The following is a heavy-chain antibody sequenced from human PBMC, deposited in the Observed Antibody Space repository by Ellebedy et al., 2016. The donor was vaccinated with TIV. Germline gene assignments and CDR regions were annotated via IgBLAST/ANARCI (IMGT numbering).Heavy chain of an antibody. Sequence: ESLKISCAASGFTFSTYAMTWVRQAPGKGLEWVSSSSTSVGSTYYADSVKGRFTISRDNSKNTLYLQMNSLRAEDTAVYYCTRGGFGHAMDVWGQGTTVTVSS. CDR2: SSTSVGST. J-gene: IGHJ6*02. D-gene: IGHD3-10*01. CDR3: TRGGFGHAMDV. V-gene: IGHV3-23*01. CDR1: GFTFSTYA.